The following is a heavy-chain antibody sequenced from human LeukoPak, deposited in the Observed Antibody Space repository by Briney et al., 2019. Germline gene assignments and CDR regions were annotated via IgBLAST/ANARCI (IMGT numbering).Heavy chain of an antibody. CDR1: GFTFSSYW. V-gene: IGHV3-74*01. D-gene: IGHD3-10*01. J-gene: IGHJ4*02. CDR3: AKATSVITLFDY. CDR2: INSDGSST. Sequence: GGSLRLSCAASGFTFSSYWMHWVRHAPGKGLVWVSRINSDGSSTSYADSVKGRFTISRDNAKNTLYLQMNSLRTEDTAVYYCAKATSVITLFDYWGQGTLVTVSS.